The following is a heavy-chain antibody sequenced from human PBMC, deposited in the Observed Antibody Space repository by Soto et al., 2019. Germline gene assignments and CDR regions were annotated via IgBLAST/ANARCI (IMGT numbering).Heavy chain of an antibody. Sequence: ASVKVSCKASGYSFTIYYVNWVRQATGQGLEWMGWMNPNSGNTAFAEKFQGRVTMTRDTPISTAYMELSGLTSEDTAVYYCARYPYTSYCSDGSCSYDAFDISGQGAVVTGS. V-gene: IGHV1-8*01. D-gene: IGHD2-15*01. CDR3: ARYPYTSYCSDGSCSYDAFDI. CDR1: GYSFTIYY. CDR2: MNPNSGNT. J-gene: IGHJ3*02.